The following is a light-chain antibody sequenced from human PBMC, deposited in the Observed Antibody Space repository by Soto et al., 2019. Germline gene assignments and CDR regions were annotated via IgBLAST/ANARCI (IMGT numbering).Light chain of an antibody. CDR1: QGISDY. J-gene: IGKJ4*01. CDR3: QQYSSYPLT. V-gene: IGKV1-16*01. CDR2: SAS. Sequence: DIQMTQSPTSLSASVGDRVTISCRASQGISDYLAWYQQKPGKAPNSLIYSASNLQSGVPSRFRGRRSRTEFTLSISSLQPEDVATYYCQQYSSYPLTFGGGTKVEIK.